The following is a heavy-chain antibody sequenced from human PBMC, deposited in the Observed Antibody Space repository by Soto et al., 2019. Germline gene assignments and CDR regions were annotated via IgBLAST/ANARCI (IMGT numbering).Heavy chain of an antibody. CDR2: ISSNGGST. CDR1: GFTFSSYA. J-gene: IGHJ4*02. Sequence: GGSLRLSCSASGFTFSSYAMHWVRQAPGKGLEYVSAISSNGGSTYYADSVKGRFTISRDNSKNTLYLQMSSLRAEDTAVYYCGSRSITMVRGVIIDYWGQGTLVTVSS. D-gene: IGHD3-10*01. V-gene: IGHV3-64D*08. CDR3: GSRSITMVRGVIIDY.